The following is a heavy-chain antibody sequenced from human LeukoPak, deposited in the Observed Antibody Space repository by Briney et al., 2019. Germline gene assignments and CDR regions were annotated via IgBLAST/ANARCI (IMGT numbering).Heavy chain of an antibody. J-gene: IGHJ3*02. CDR2: IYYSGST. Sequence: SEALSLTCTVSGGSISSYYWSWIRQPPGKGLEWIGYIYYSGSTNYNPSLKSRVTISVDTSKNQFSLKLSSVTAADTAVYYYARLSSGLAFDIWGQGTMVTVSS. D-gene: IGHD3-22*01. V-gene: IGHV4-59*01. CDR1: GGSISSYY. CDR3: ARLSSGLAFDI.